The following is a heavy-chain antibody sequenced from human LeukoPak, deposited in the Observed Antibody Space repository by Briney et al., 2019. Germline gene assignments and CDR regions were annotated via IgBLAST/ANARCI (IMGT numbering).Heavy chain of an antibody. CDR3: ARGFLQLTPYYFDY. Sequence: GGSLRLSCAASGFDVSINYMNWIRQSPEKGLEWVSIIHNDGSTYYADSVKGRFTVSRDKSNNTVSLQMDSLRVDDTGVYYCARGFLQLTPYYFDYWGQGTLVTVSS. CDR1: GFDVSINY. D-gene: IGHD5-18*01. J-gene: IGHJ4*02. V-gene: IGHV3-66*01. CDR2: IHNDGST.